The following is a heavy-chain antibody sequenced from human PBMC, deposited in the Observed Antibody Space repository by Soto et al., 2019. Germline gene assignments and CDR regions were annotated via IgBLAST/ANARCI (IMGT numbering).Heavy chain of an antibody. J-gene: IGHJ3*02. CDR3: ARDATTGGPDGFDI. D-gene: IGHD4-17*01. CDR2: ISSSSSTI. CDR1: GFTFSSYS. V-gene: IGHV3-48*02. Sequence: GGSLRLSCAASGFTFSSYSMNWVRQAPGKGLEWVSYISSSSSTIYYADSVKGRFTISRDNAKNSLYLQMNSLRDEDTSVYYCARDATTGGPDGFDIWGQGTMVTVSS.